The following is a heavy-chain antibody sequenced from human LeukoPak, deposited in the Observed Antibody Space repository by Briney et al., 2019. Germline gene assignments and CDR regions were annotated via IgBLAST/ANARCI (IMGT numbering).Heavy chain of an antibody. CDR1: GFTFSNYG. Sequence: GGSLRLSCAASGFTFSNYGMNWVRQAPGKGLEWISYISSSSSLIYYADSVKGRFTISRDNSKNTLYLQMNSLRAEDTAVYYCARGDYYDSSGYSDYWGQGTLVTVSS. CDR3: ARGDYYDSSGYSDY. D-gene: IGHD3-22*01. J-gene: IGHJ4*02. V-gene: IGHV3-48*01. CDR2: ISSSSSLI.